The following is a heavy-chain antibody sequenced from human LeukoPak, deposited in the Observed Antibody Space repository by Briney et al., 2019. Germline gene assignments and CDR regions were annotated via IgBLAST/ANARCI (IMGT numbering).Heavy chain of an antibody. V-gene: IGHV3-7*03. J-gene: IGHJ4*02. D-gene: IGHD3-10*01. Sequence: DSVKGRFTISRDNAKNSLYLQMNSLRAEDTAVYYCAKDYYGSGNWGQGTLVTVSS. CDR3: AKDYYGSGN.